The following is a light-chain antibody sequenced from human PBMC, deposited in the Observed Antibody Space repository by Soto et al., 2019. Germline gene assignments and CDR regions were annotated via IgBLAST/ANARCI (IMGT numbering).Light chain of an antibody. Sequence: EIVLTQSPATLSLSPGERATLSCRASQSVSRSYLAWYQQKPGQAPRLLIYGASSRATGIPDRFSGSGSGTDFTLTISRLEPEDFAVYYCLQYGSSPPYTFGQGTKLEIK. CDR2: GAS. CDR3: LQYGSSPPYT. V-gene: IGKV3-20*01. J-gene: IGKJ2*01. CDR1: QSVSRSY.